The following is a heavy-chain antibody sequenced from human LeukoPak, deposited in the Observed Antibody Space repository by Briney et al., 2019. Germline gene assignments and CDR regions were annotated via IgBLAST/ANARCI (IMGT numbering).Heavy chain of an antibody. J-gene: IGHJ4*02. D-gene: IGHD6-13*01. Sequence: PGGSLRLSCATSGFTFSTFWMHWVRQAPGKGLVWVSRINHDGSSTNYADSVKGRSTISGDNAKNSLYLQMNSLRAEDTAVYYCARDDGSYYFDYWGQGTLVTVSS. CDR3: ARDDGSYYFDY. V-gene: IGHV3-74*01. CDR1: GFTFSTFW. CDR2: INHDGSST.